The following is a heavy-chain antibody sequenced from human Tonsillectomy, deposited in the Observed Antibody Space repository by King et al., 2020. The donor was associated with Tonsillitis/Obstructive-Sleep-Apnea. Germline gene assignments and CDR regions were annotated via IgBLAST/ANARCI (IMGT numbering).Heavy chain of an antibody. CDR1: GFTFSSYE. CDR2: ISSSCSTI. Sequence: DVQLVESGGGLVQPGGSLRLSCAASGFTFSSYEMNWVRQAPGKGLEWVSYISSSCSTIYYADSVKGRFTISRDNAKNSLYLQMNSLRAEDTAVYYCAREGCSSTRCYDYWGQGTLVTVSS. J-gene: IGHJ4*02. D-gene: IGHD2-2*01. CDR3: AREGCSSTRCYDY. V-gene: IGHV3-48*03.